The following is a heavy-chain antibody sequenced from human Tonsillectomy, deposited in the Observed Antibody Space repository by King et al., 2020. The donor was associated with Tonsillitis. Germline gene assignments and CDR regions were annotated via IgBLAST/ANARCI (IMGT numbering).Heavy chain of an antibody. J-gene: IGHJ4*02. CDR2: IKSKIDGGTT. CDR1: GFTFSNAW. V-gene: IGHV3-15*01. Sequence: VQLVESGGGLVKPGGSLRLSCAVSGFTFSNAWMSWVRQAPDKGLEWVGRIKSKIDGGTTDHAAPVKGRFTISRDDSKNTLYLQMNSLKTADTAVYYCTTQLLWFGESFRGDDYWGQGTLVTVSS. CDR3: TTQLLWFGESFRGDDY. D-gene: IGHD3-10*01.